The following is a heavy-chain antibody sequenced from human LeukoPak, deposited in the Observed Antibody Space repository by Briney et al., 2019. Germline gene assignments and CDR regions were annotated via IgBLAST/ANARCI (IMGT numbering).Heavy chain of an antibody. Sequence: ASVKVSCKASGYTFTSYYMHWVRQAPGQGLEWMGIINPSGGSTSYAQKFQGRVTMTRDTSTSTVYMELSSLRSEDTAVYYCARDIRYCSSTSCPRFDYWGQGTLVTVSS. V-gene: IGHV1-46*01. J-gene: IGHJ4*02. CDR3: ARDIRYCSSTSCPRFDY. CDR2: INPSGGST. D-gene: IGHD2-2*01. CDR1: GYTFTSYY.